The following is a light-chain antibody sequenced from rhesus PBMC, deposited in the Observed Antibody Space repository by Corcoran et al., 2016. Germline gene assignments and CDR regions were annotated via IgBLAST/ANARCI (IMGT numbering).Light chain of an antibody. V-gene: IGKV1-25*01. J-gene: IGKJ1*01. Sequence: DIQMTQSPSALSASVGDRVTISCRASQNIDSNLAWYQQKPGKAPKLLIFKASTLQPGVPSRFSGSGSGTEFTLTITSLQPEDFATYYCQQHDSAPRTFGQGTKVEIK. CDR1: QNIDSN. CDR2: KAS. CDR3: QQHDSAPRT.